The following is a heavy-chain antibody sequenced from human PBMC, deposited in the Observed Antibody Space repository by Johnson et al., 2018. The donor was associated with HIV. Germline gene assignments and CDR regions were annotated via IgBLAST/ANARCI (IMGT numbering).Heavy chain of an antibody. V-gene: IGHV3-11*04. J-gene: IGHJ3*02. CDR1: GFTFSDYY. CDR3: ARDKVWQWLSSRDADAFDI. CDR2: ISSRGSTI. D-gene: IGHD6-19*01. Sequence: QVQLVESGGGLVKPGGSLRLSCAASGFTFSDYYMSWIRQAPGKGLEWVSYISSRGSTIYYADSVKGRFTISRDNDKNSLYLHRNSLRAEDTALYYCARDKVWQWLSSRDADAFDIWGQGTMVSVSS.